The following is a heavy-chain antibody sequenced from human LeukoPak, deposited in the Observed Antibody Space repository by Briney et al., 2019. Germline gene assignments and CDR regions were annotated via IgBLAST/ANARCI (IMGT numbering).Heavy chain of an antibody. CDR2: IFHSGST. Sequence: SETLSLTCAVSGGSISSSNWWSWVRQPPGKGLEWIGEIFHSGSTNYNPSLKSRVTISVDKSKNQFSLKLSSVTAADMAVYYCARIPFSYYGMDVWGQGTTVTVSS. CDR1: GGSISSSNW. CDR3: ARIPFSYYGMDV. V-gene: IGHV4-4*02. J-gene: IGHJ6*02. D-gene: IGHD2/OR15-2a*01.